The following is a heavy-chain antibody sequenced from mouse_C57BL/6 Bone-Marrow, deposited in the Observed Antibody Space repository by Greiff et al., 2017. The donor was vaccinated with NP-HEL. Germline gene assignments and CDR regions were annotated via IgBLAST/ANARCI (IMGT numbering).Heavy chain of an antibody. CDR2: INYDGSST. V-gene: IGHV5-16*01. Sequence: EVKLVESEGGLVQPGSSMKLSCTASGFTFSDYSMAWVRQVPEKGLEWVANINYDGSSTYYLDSLKSRFVISRDNAKNILYLQMSSLKSEDTATYYCAREVGLRRRTYAMDYWGQGTSVTVSS. J-gene: IGHJ4*01. D-gene: IGHD2-4*01. CDR3: AREVGLRRRTYAMDY. CDR1: GFTFSDYS.